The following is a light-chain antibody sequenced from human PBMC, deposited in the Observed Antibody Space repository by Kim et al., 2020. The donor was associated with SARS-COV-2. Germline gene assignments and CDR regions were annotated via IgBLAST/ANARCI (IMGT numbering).Light chain of an antibody. CDR2: QDS. Sequence: SVAKGQTASITCSGDKLGDKYACWYQQKPGQSPVVVIYQDSKRPSGIPERFSGSNTGNTATLTISGTQAMDEADYYCQAWDSSTVVFGGGTQLTV. J-gene: IGLJ2*01. V-gene: IGLV3-1*01. CDR3: QAWDSSTVV. CDR1: KLGDKY.